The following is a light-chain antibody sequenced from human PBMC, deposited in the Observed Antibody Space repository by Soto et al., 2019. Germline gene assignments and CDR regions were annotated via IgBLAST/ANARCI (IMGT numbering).Light chain of an antibody. CDR3: QHRGNWGT. CDR1: QSVDTS. J-gene: IGKJ4*01. Sequence: ETVLTQSPATRSSSPGESATLSCRTSQSVDTSLAWYQQKPGQAPRLLIYDASSRATGIPVRFSGSGSGTDFTLTISSLEPEDFAVYYCQHRGNWGTFGGGTKVEIK. CDR2: DAS. V-gene: IGKV3-11*01.